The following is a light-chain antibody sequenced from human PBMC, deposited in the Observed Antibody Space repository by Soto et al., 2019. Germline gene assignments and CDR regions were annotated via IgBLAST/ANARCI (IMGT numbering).Light chain of an antibody. V-gene: IGLV2-14*03. CDR2: GVS. CDR3: SSYKSSNTVV. J-gene: IGLJ2*01. Sequence: QSALTQPASVSGSPGQPITISCTGTSIDIGGYNYVSWYQHHPGKAPKLMIYGVSNRPSGVSIRFSGSKSGNTASLTISGLQAEDEADYYCSSYKSSNTVVFGGGTKVTAL. CDR1: SIDIGGYNY.